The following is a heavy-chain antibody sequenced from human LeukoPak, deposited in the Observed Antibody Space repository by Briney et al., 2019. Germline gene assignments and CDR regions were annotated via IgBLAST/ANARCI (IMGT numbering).Heavy chain of an antibody. Sequence: SVKVSCKASGGTFSSYAISWVRQAPGQGLEWMGGIIPIFGTANYAQKFQGRVTITADESTSTAYMELSSLRSEDTAVYYCARDPYPYYYGSGSYSYGMDVWGQGTTVTVSS. D-gene: IGHD3-10*01. J-gene: IGHJ6*02. V-gene: IGHV1-69*01. CDR2: IIPIFGTA. CDR1: GGTFSSYA. CDR3: ARDPYPYYYGSGSYSYGMDV.